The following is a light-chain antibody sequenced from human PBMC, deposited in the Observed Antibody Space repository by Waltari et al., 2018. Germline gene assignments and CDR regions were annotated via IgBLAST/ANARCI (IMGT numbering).Light chain of an antibody. J-gene: IGLJ1*01. Sequence: QSALTQPASVSGSPGQSITISCTGTSCAIGAYNFVSWYQKHQGKAPKVMIYDVKHRPSGVSSRFSGSKSGNTASLTISGLQAEDEADYYCSSYTTGSTRYVFGSGTKVTVL. V-gene: IGLV2-14*03. CDR2: DVK. CDR3: SSYTTGSTRYV. CDR1: SCAIGAYNF.